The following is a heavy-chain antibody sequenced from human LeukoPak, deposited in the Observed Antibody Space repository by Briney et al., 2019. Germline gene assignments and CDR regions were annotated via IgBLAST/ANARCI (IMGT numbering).Heavy chain of an antibody. V-gene: IGHV3-33*01. Sequence: GRSLRLSCAASGFTFSSYGMHWVRQAPGKGLEWVAVIWYDGSNKYYADSVKGRFTISRDNSKNTLYLQMNSLRAEDTAVYYCARGARWLQTPSTTGLDYWGQGTLVTVSS. CDR1: GFTFSSYG. CDR2: IWYDGSNK. J-gene: IGHJ4*02. D-gene: IGHD5-24*01. CDR3: ARGARWLQTPSTTGLDY.